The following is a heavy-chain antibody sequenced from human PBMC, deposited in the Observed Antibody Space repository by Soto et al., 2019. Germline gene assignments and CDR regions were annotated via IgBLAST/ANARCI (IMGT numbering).Heavy chain of an antibody. CDR2: IYYSGST. D-gene: IGHD3-10*01. V-gene: IGHV4-59*01. CDR1: GGSICSYY. J-gene: IGHJ5*02. Sequence: SETLSLTCTVAGGSICSYYWSCIRQPPGKGLEWIGYIYYSGSTNYNPSLKSRVTISVDTSKNQFSLKLSSVTAADTAVYYCVSIYNLSFGELSLDPWGQGTLVTVSS. CDR3: VSIYNLSFGELSLDP.